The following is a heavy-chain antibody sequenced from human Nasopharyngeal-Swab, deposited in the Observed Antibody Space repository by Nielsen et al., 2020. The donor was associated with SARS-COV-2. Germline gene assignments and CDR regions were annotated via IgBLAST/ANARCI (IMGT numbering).Heavy chain of an antibody. J-gene: IGHJ6*03. CDR1: GYTFTSYY. Sequence: ASVKVSCKASGYTFTSYYMHWVRQAPGQGLEWMGIINPSGGSTSYAQKFRGRVTMTRDTSTSTVYMELSSLRSEDTAVYYCARDARIGYCSGGSCHFYYYYMDVWGKGTTVTVSS. CDR3: ARDARIGYCSGGSCHFYYYYMDV. V-gene: IGHV1-46*01. CDR2: INPSGGST. D-gene: IGHD2-15*01.